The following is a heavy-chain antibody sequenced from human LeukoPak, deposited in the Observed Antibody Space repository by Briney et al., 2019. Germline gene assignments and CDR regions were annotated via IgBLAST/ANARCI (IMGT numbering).Heavy chain of an antibody. Sequence: SETLSLTCAVSGYSISSGYYWGWIRQPPGTGLEWIGSISHTGSASSNPSLKSRVTISLDTSKNQFSLKLTSVTAADTAVYYCARDLGHGGDSDYWGQGTLVTVSS. D-gene: IGHD4-23*01. CDR3: ARDLGHGGDSDY. V-gene: IGHV4-38-2*02. CDR1: GYSISSGYY. J-gene: IGHJ4*02. CDR2: ISHTGSA.